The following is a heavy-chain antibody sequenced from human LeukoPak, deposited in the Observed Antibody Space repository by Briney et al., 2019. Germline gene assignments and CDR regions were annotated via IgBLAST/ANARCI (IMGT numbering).Heavy chain of an antibody. J-gene: IGHJ5*02. CDR3: ARLGNLGYCSSTSCYSWFDP. D-gene: IGHD2-2*02. V-gene: IGHV4-4*09. Sequence: SETLSLTCAVYGGSFSGYYWSWIRQPPGKGLEWIGYIYTSGSTNYNPSLKSRVTISVDTSKNQFSLKLSSVTAADTAVYYCARLGNLGYCSSTSCYSWFDPWGQGTLVTVSS. CDR1: GGSFSGYY. CDR2: IYTSGST.